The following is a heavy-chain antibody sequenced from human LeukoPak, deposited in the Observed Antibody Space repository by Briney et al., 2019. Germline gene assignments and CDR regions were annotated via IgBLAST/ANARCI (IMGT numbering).Heavy chain of an antibody. D-gene: IGHD3-22*01. V-gene: IGHV3-23*01. CDR3: ASSTYYYDSSGYYSLFGLPYYFDY. CDR2: ISGSGGST. Sequence: GGSLRLSCAASGFTFSSYAMSWVRQAPGKGLEWVSAISGSGGSTYYADSVKGRFTISRDNSKNTLYLQMNSLGAEDTAVYYCASSTYYYDSSGYYSLFGLPYYFDYWGQGTLVTVSS. J-gene: IGHJ4*02. CDR1: GFTFSSYA.